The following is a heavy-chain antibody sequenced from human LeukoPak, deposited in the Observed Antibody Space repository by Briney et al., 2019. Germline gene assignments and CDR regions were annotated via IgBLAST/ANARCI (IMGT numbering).Heavy chain of an antibody. V-gene: IGHV3-13*01. CDR1: GFSFSTYD. D-gene: IGHD3-16*01. J-gene: IGHJ4*02. Sequence: GGSLRLSCAAPGFSFSTYDMHWVRQVTGQGLEWVSAIGTSGDTYYPDSVKGRFTISRENAKNSLYLQMNSLRAGDTAIYYCARGTGGRVTHFHSWGRGTLVTVSS. CDR3: ARGTGGRVTHFHS. CDR2: IGTSGDT.